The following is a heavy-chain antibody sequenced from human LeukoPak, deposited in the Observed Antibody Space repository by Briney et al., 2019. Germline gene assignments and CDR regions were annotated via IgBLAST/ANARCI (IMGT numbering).Heavy chain of an antibody. Sequence: PSETLSLTCAVYGGSFSGYYWSWVRQPPGKGLEWIGRINISGSSNYNPSLRSRVTMSVDTSKNQLSLNLSSVTAADTAVYYCAREGGGPRWLDPWGQGTLVTVSS. CDR1: GGSFSGYY. V-gene: IGHV4-59*10. J-gene: IGHJ5*02. D-gene: IGHD6-25*01. CDR3: AREGGGPRWLDP. CDR2: INISGSS.